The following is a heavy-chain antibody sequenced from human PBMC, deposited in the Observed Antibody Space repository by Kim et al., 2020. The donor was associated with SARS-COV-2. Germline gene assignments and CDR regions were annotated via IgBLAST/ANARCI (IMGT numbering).Heavy chain of an antibody. Sequence: SETLSLTCTVSGGSISSGGYYWSWIRQHPGKGLEWIGYIYYSGSTYYNPSLKSRVTISVDTSKNQFSLKLSSVTAADTAVYYCARAVDTAMKFGYWGQGTLVTVSS. V-gene: IGHV4-31*03. CDR1: GGSISSGGYY. D-gene: IGHD5-18*01. CDR2: IYYSGST. J-gene: IGHJ4*02. CDR3: ARAVDTAMKFGY.